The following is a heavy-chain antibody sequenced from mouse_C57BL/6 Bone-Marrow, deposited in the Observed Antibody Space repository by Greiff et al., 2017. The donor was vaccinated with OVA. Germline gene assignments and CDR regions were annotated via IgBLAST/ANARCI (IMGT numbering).Heavy chain of an antibody. CDR2: IYPGSGST. J-gene: IGHJ2*01. CDR3: ARSRDYPYYFDY. CDR1: GYTFTSYW. D-gene: IGHD2-4*01. Sequence: VQLQQPGAELVKPGASVKMSCKASGYTFTSYWITWVKQRPGQGLEWIGDIYPGSGSTNYNEKFKSKATLTVDTSSSTAYMQLSSLTSEDSAVYYCARSRDYPYYFDYWGQGTTLTVSS. V-gene: IGHV1-55*01.